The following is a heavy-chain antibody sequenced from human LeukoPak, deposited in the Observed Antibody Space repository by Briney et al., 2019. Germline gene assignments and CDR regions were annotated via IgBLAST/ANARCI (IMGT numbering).Heavy chain of an antibody. Sequence: GGPLRLSCAASGFALSSYWMHWVRQAPGKGLVWVSRIESDGSSTSYADSVKGRFTLSRDSAKNTLYLQMNALRAGDTAVYSCARGYCSGGSCNRPFDYWGQGPLVTVSS. CDR1: GFALSSYW. D-gene: IGHD2-15*01. J-gene: IGHJ4*02. CDR2: IESDGSST. V-gene: IGHV3-74*01. CDR3: ARGYCSGGSCNRPFDY.